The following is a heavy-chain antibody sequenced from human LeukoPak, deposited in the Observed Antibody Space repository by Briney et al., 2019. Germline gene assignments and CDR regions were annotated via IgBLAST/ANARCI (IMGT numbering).Heavy chain of an antibody. CDR2: IDYSGST. J-gene: IGHJ4*02. CDR3: ARLGGGSGSYYKHLDY. V-gene: IGHV4-59*08. Sequence: PPETLSLTCTVSGGSISTNYWTWIRQPPGKGLEWIGYIDYSGSTKYNPSLKSRVTISVDTSNNQFSLKLSSVTAAGTAVYYCARLGGGSGSYYKHLDYWGQGTLVTVSS. D-gene: IGHD3-10*01. CDR1: GGSISTNY.